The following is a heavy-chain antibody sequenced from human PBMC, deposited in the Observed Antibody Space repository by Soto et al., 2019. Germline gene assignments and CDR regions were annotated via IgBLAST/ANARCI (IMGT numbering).Heavy chain of an antibody. Sequence: SVKVSCKASGLTLTNYIVQWVRQARGQPLELIGWIVVASGNTYYSQRFEDRVTITRDMSTSTAYMAVSILSPEDTAVFYCAPGRERQCWSPYFDTCGQ. D-gene: IGHD1-26*01. CDR3: APGRERQCWSPYFDT. J-gene: IGHJ4*02. V-gene: IGHV1-58*01. CDR2: IVVASGNT. CDR1: GLTLTNYI.